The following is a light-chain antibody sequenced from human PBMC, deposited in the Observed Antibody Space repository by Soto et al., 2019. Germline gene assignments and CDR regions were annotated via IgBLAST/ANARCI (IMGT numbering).Light chain of an antibody. CDR2: DVS. J-gene: IGKJ1*01. V-gene: IGKV1-5*01. CDR3: QQYNSYSWT. Sequence: DIQMTQSPSTLSASVGDRVTITCRASQTISTWLAWYQQKPGKAPNLLIYDVSSLESGVPSRFSGSVSGTEFTLTITSLQPDDFATYYCQQYNSYSWTFGQGTKVDIK. CDR1: QTISTW.